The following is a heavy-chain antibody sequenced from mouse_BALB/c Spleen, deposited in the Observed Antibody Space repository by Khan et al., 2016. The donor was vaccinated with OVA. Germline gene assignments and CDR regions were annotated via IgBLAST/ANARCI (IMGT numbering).Heavy chain of an antibody. CDR3: ARDGNYMDY. D-gene: IGHD2-1*01. CDR1: GYSITSGYS. J-gene: IGHJ4*01. CDR2: IYYSGSI. V-gene: IGHV3-1*02. Sequence: EVQLQESGPDLVKPSQSLSLTCTVTGYSITSGYSWYWIRQFPENKLEWMGYIYYSGSINHNPSLKSRISITRDTSKNQFFLQLNSVTTEDTATYYCARDGNYMDYWGQGTSVTVSS.